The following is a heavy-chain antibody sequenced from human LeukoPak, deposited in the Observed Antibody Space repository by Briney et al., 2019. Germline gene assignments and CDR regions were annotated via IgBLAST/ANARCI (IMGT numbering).Heavy chain of an antibody. CDR3: ARDSSGDGDTFDI. V-gene: IGHV3-7*03. J-gene: IGHJ3*02. Sequence: TGGSLRLSCAASGFTFSSYWMSWVRQAPGKGLEWVANIKQDGSEKYYVDSVKGRFTISRDNSKNTLYLQMNSLRAEDTAVYYCARDSSGDGDTFDIWGQGTMVTVSS. CDR2: IKQDGSEK. D-gene: IGHD5-24*01. CDR1: GFTFSSYW.